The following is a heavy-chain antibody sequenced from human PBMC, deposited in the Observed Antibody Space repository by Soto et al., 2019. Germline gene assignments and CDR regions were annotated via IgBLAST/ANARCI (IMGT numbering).Heavy chain of an antibody. D-gene: IGHD2-2*01. J-gene: IGHJ4*02. V-gene: IGHV3-23*01. CDR2: ISGNGGST. Sequence: PGGSLRLSCAASGFTFSNYAMSWVRQAPGKGLEWVSTISGNGGSTYYADSVKGRFTISRDNSKNMLFLQINSLRDDDSAVYYCAKRPASIITFDYWGQGTPVTAPQ. CDR3: AKRPASIITFDY. CDR1: GFTFSNYA.